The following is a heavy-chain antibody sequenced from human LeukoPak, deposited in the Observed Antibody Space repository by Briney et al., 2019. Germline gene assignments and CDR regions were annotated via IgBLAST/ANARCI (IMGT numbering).Heavy chain of an antibody. CDR3: ARARITKLGMDV. V-gene: IGHV1-69*04. Sequence: AASVKVSCAASGGTFSSYAISWVRPAPGQGLEWMGRIIPILGIANYAQKFQGRVTITADKSTSTAYMELSSLRSEDTAVYYCARARITKLGMDVWGQGTTVTVSS. D-gene: IGHD3-10*02. CDR1: GGTFSSYA. J-gene: IGHJ6*02. CDR2: IIPILGIA.